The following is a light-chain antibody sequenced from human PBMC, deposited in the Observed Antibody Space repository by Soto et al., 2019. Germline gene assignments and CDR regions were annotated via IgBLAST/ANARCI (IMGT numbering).Light chain of an antibody. CDR1: QSVSSD. CDR2: GAS. CDR3: QQYNTWHPKMA. J-gene: IGKJ1*01. Sequence: VVTQSPATLSVFPGETATLSCRASQSVSSDLAWYQQRPGQAPRLLIYGASTRATEIPARFRGSGSGTEYRLTISSLQSEDFATYYCQQYNTWHPKMAFGRGTKVEIK. V-gene: IGKV3-15*01.